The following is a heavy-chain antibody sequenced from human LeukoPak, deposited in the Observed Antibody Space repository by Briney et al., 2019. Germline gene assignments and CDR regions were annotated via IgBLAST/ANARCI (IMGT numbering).Heavy chain of an antibody. D-gene: IGHD6-6*01. J-gene: IGHJ4*02. CDR2: IYPGDSDT. V-gene: IGHV5-51*01. Sequence: GESLKISCKGSGYSFMSHWIAWVRQMPGKGLEWMGIIYPGDSDTRYSPSFQGQFTISADKSINTAYIQWSSLKASDAAMYYCARRPLFSSSSGLDYWGQGTLVTVSS. CDR3: ARRPLFSSSSGLDY. CDR1: GYSFMSHW.